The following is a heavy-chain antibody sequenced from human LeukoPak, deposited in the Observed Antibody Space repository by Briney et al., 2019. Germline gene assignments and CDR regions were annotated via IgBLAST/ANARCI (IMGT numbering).Heavy chain of an antibody. J-gene: IGHJ3*02. Sequence: SETLSLTCTVSGGSISSGSYYWSWIRQPAGKGLEWIGRIYTSGSTNYNPSLKSRVTISVDTSKNQFSLKLSSVTAADTAVYYCARDLGYCSSTSCFTPDASDIWGQGTMVTVSS. CDR1: GGSISSGSYY. CDR2: IYTSGST. CDR3: ARDLGYCSSTSCFTPDASDI. D-gene: IGHD2-2*01. V-gene: IGHV4-61*02.